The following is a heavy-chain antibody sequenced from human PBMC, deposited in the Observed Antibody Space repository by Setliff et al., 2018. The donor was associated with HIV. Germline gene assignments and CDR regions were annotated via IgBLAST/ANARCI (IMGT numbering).Heavy chain of an antibody. CDR3: VRDKWLVPDTFDI. V-gene: IGHV3-20*04. CDR2: INWNGGST. J-gene: IGHJ3*02. D-gene: IGHD6-19*01. CDR1: GFTFEDYG. Sequence: PGGSLRLSCAVSGFTFEDYGMSWVRQAPGKGLEWVYGINWNGGSTGYVDSVKGRFTISRDNAKNSLYLQMNSLRAEDMALYYCVRDKWLVPDTFDIWGQGTMVTVSS.